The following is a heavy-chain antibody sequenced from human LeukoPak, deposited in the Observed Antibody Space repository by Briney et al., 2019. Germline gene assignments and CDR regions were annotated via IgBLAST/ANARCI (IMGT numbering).Heavy chain of an antibody. CDR1: GGSISSSSYY. CDR2: IYYSGST. V-gene: IGHV4-39*01. D-gene: IGHD2-15*01. CDR3: ARHGGVDLDY. J-gene: IGHJ4*02. Sequence: SETLSLTCTVSGGSISSSSYYWGWIRQPPGKGLEWIGSIYYSGSTYYNPSLKSRVTISVDTSKNQFSLKLSSVTTADTAVYYCARHGGVDLDYWGQGTLVTVSS.